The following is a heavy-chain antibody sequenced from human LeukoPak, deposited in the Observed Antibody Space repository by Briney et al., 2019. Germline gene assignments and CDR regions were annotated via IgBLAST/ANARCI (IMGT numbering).Heavy chain of an antibody. V-gene: IGHV4-31*03. D-gene: IGHD6-13*01. J-gene: IGHJ4*02. CDR1: GGSISSGGYY. Sequence: ASQTLSLTCTVSGGSISSGGYYWSWIRQHPGKGLEWIGYIYYSGSTYYNPSLKSRVTISVDTSKNQFSLKLSSVTAADTAVYYCARQQAGRFRRFDYWGQGTLVTVSS. CDR2: IYYSGST. CDR3: ARQQAGRFRRFDY.